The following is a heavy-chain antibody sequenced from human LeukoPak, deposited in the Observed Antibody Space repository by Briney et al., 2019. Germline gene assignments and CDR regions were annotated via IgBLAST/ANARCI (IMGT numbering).Heavy chain of an antibody. V-gene: IGHV4-59*08. J-gene: IGHJ5*02. CDR2: IYYSGST. D-gene: IGHD4-17*01. CDR1: GGSISSYY. CDR3: ARLNGDYVNWFDP. Sequence: SETLSLTCTVSGGSISSYYWSWIRQPPGKGLEWIGYIYYSGSTNYNPSLKSRVTISVDTSKNQFSLKLSSVTAADTAVYYCARLNGDYVNWFDPWGQGTLVTVSS.